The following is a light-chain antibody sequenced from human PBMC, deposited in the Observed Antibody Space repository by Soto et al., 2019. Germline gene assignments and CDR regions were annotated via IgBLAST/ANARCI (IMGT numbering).Light chain of an antibody. J-gene: IGLJ1*01. CDR3: QSYDSSLTGNYV. Sequence: QLVLTQPPSVSGATGQRVTISCTGSSSNIGAGYDVHWYQQLPGAAPRLLIYGSRNRPSGVPDRFSGSKSGTSGSLAITGLRAEDEADYYCQSYDSSLTGNYVFGTGTQLTVL. V-gene: IGLV1-40*01. CDR1: SSNIGAGYD. CDR2: GSR.